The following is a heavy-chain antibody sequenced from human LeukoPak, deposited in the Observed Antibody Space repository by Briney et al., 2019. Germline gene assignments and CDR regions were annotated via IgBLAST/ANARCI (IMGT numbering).Heavy chain of an antibody. Sequence: GGPLRLSCAASGFTFSNYGMHWLRQVPGKELEGVAVIWYDGSNKDYTDSVNGTFTISRDNSKNILDLQMNSLRADVTAVYYCARENRIRRSEYYFDYWGQGTMAAVSS. CDR3: ARENRIRRSEYYFDY. J-gene: IGHJ4*02. CDR2: IWYDGSNK. CDR1: GFTFSNYG. D-gene: IGHD3-3*01. V-gene: IGHV3-33*08.